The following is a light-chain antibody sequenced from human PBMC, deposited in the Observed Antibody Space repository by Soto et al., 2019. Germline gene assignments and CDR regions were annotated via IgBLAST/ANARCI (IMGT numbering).Light chain of an antibody. Sequence: QYALTQPASVSGSPGQSITISCTGTSSDVGGYNYVSWYQQHPGKAPKLMIYEVSNRPSGASNRFSGSKSGNTASLTISGLQAEDEADYYCSSYTSSSTLGVFGTGTKVTVL. J-gene: IGLJ1*01. CDR1: SSDVGGYNY. V-gene: IGLV2-14*01. CDR3: SSYTSSSTLGV. CDR2: EVS.